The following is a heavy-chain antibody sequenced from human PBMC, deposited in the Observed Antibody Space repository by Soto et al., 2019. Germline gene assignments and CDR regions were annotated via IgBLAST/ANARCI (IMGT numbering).Heavy chain of an antibody. CDR2: ISGSGGST. J-gene: IGHJ1*01. CDR1: GFTFSSYA. Sequence: GESLKISCAASGFTFSSYAMSWVRQAPGKGLEWVSAISGSGGSTYYADSVKGRFTISRDNSKNTLYLQMNSLRAEDTAVYYCAKSQEPQWLGRTLYEYFQHWGQGTLVTVSS. D-gene: IGHD6-19*01. V-gene: IGHV3-23*01. CDR3: AKSQEPQWLGRTLYEYFQH.